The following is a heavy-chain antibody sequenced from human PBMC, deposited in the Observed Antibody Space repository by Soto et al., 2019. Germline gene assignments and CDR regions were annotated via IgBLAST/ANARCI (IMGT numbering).Heavy chain of an antibody. J-gene: IGHJ4*02. CDR2: ISGSGVST. Sequence: PGGSLRLSCAASGFTFSSHAMSWVRQAPGKGLEWVSAISGSGVSTYYADSVKGRFTISRDNSKNTLYLQMNSLRAEDTAVYYCAKSPGMYYYDSSGYYHYDYWGQGTLVTVSS. V-gene: IGHV3-23*01. CDR1: GFTFSSHA. CDR3: AKSPGMYYYDSSGYYHYDY. D-gene: IGHD3-22*01.